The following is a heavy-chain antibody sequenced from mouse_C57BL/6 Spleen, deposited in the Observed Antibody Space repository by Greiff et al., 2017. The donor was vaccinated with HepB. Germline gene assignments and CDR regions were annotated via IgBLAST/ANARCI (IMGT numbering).Heavy chain of an antibody. Sequence: VQLQQPGAELVMPGASVKLSCKASGYTFTSYWMHWVKQRPGQGLEWIGEIDPSDSYTNYNQKFKGKSTLTVDKSSSTAYMQLSSLTSEDSAVYYCARQKVTGRDFDYWGQGTTLTVSS. CDR1: GYTFTSYW. D-gene: IGHD2-1*01. CDR3: ARQKVTGRDFDY. J-gene: IGHJ2*01. V-gene: IGHV1-69*01. CDR2: IDPSDSYT.